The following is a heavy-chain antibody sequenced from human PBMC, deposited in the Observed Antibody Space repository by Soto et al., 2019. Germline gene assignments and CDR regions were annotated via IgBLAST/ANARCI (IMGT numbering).Heavy chain of an antibody. CDR1: GFSLTTSGVG. CDR3: AHRVLRTVFGLVTTTAIYFDF. CDR2: IYWDDDN. D-gene: IGHD3-3*01. J-gene: IGHJ4*02. V-gene: IGHV2-5*02. Sequence: QITLKESGPTVVKPTETLTLTCTFSGFSLTTSGVGVGWVRQSPGKAPEWLALIYWDDDNRYSTSLKSRLTITKDTPKTQVVLTVDNVDPADTATYYCAHRVLRTVFGLVTTTAIYFDFWGQGTPVVVSS.